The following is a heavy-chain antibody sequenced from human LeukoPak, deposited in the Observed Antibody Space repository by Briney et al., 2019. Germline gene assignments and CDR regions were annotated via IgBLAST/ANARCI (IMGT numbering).Heavy chain of an antibody. J-gene: IGHJ3*02. CDR3: ARVRYFDWFPDAFDI. CDR2: ISSSGSYI. V-gene: IGHV3-21*01. CDR1: GFTLSSYS. D-gene: IGHD3-9*01. Sequence: PGGSLRFSCAASGFTLSSYSMTWVRRAPGKGLEWVSFISSSGSYINYADSVKGRFTISRDNAKNSLYLQMNSLRAEDTAVYYCARVRYFDWFPDAFDIWGQGTMVTVSS.